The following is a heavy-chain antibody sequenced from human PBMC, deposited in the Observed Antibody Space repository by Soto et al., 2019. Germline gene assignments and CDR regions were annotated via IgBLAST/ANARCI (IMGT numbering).Heavy chain of an antibody. J-gene: IGHJ4*02. V-gene: IGHV4-4*02. CDR1: GDSVSSPYY. D-gene: IGHD6-19*01. Sequence: QVQLQESGPGRVKPSGTLSLTCAVSGDSVSSPYYWCWVRQPPGKGLEWIGEVFHTGTTRYNPSLRSRVTISLDKSNNQFSLDLSYVTAADTAVYYCARSAGWYAVHSWGPGTLVIVSS. CDR3: ARSAGWYAVHS. CDR2: VFHTGTT.